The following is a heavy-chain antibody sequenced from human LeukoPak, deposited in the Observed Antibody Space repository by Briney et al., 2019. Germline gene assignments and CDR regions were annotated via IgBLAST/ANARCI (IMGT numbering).Heavy chain of an antibody. CDR3: ARARDYYDSSGYYPFDY. Sequence: PSETLSLTCAVYGGSFSGYYWSWIRQPPGKGLEWIGEINHSGSTNYNPSLKSRVTISVDTSKNQFSLKLSSVTAADTAVYYCARARDYYDSSGYYPFDYWGQGTLVTVSS. CDR2: INHSGST. D-gene: IGHD3-22*01. J-gene: IGHJ4*02. V-gene: IGHV4-34*01. CDR1: GGSFSGYY.